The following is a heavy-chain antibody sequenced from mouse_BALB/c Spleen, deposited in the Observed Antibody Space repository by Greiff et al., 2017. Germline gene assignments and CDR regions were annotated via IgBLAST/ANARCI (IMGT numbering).Heavy chain of an antibody. CDR3: ARGRFAY. CDR1: GYSITSDYA. J-gene: IGHJ3*01. Sequence: DVQLQESGPGLVKPSQSLSLTCTVTGYSITSDYAWNWIRQFPGNKLEWMGYISYSGSTSYNPSLKSRISITRDTSKNQFFLQLNSVTTEDTATYYCARGRFAYWGQGTLVTVSA. V-gene: IGHV3-2*02. CDR2: ISYSGST.